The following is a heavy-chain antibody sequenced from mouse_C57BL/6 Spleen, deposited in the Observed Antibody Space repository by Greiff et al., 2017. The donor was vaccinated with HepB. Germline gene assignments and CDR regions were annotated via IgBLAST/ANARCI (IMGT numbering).Heavy chain of an antibody. D-gene: IGHD2-5*01. CDR1: GFTFSDYY. V-gene: IGHV5-16*01. J-gene: IGHJ1*03. CDR3: ARDPSYSNYPYWYFDV. Sequence: DVKLVESEGGLVQPGSSMKLSCTASGFTFSDYYMAWVRQVPEKGLEWVANINYDGSSTYYLDSLKSRFIISRDNAKNILYLQMSSLKSEDTATYYCARDPSYSNYPYWYFDVWGTGTTVTVSS. CDR2: INYDGSST.